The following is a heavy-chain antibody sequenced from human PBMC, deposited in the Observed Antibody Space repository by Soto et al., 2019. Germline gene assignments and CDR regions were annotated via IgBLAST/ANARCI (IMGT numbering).Heavy chain of an antibody. V-gene: IGHV3-48*01. CDR2: ISSSSSTI. CDR1: GFTFSSYS. CDR3: AIDPGGSSSWYGYYYYYYYMDV. D-gene: IGHD6-13*01. J-gene: IGHJ6*03. Sequence: PGGSLRLSCAASGFTFSSYSMNWVRQAPGKGLEWVSYISSSSSTIYYADSVKGRFTISRDNAKNSLYLQMNSLRAEDTAVYYCAIDPGGSSSWYGYYYYYYYMDVWGKGTTVTVSS.